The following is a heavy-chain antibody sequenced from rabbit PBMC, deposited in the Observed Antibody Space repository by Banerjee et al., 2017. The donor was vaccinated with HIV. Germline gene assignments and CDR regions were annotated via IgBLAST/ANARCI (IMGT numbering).Heavy chain of an antibody. V-gene: IGHV1S40*01. CDR3: ARDHGYAGGPYSTNL. D-gene: IGHD8-1*01. CDR2: IDAGSSGNI. CDR1: GFSFISSYY. Sequence: QSLEESGGDLVKPGASLTLTCTASGFSFISSYYMCWVRQAPGKGLEWIGCIDAGSSGNIYYASWAKGRFTISKTSSTTVTLQMTSLTAADTATYFCARDHGYAGGPYSTNLWGPGTLVTVS. J-gene: IGHJ4*01.